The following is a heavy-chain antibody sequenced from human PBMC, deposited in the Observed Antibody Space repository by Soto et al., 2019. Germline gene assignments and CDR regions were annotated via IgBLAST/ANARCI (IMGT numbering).Heavy chain of an antibody. J-gene: IGHJ4*02. V-gene: IGHV4-39*01. D-gene: IGHD1-26*01. Sequence: PSETLSLTCTVSGGSISSSSYYWGWIRQPPGKGLEWIGSIYYSGSTYYNPSLKSRVTISVDTSKNQFSLKLSSVTAADTAVYYCARHEALGWELLRKGGPSSDYWGQGPLVTVSS. CDR1: GGSISSSSYY. CDR2: IYYSGST. CDR3: ARHEALGWELLRKGGPSSDY.